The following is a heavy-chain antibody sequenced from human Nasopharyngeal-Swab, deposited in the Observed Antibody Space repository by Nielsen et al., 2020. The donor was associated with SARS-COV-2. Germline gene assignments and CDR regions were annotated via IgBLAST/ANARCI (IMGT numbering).Heavy chain of an antibody. CDR1: GFTFSNDA. Sequence: GGSLRLSCAAFGFTFSNDAMHWVRQAPGKGLEWVGIVSEGGSSTSYADSVKGRFTISRDNSKNTLFLQMSSVRVEDTAVYYCARAGTPIVGYYYYMDVWGIGATVIVSS. D-gene: IGHD2-21*01. CDR2: VSEGGSST. CDR3: ARAGTPIVGYYYYMDV. V-gene: IGHV3-30-3*01. J-gene: IGHJ6*03.